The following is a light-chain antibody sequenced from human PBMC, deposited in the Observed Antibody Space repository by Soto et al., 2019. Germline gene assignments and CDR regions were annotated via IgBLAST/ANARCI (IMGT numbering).Light chain of an antibody. Sequence: DIVMTQSPDSLAVSLGERATINCKSSQSVLYSSNNKNYLAWYQQKPGQPPKLLIYWAYTRESGVPDRFSGSGSGTDFTVTVSSLQAEDVAVYYCQQYYSTPQVTFRPGTKVDIK. J-gene: IGKJ3*01. CDR1: QSVLYSSNNKNY. CDR3: QQYYSTPQVT. V-gene: IGKV4-1*01. CDR2: WAY.